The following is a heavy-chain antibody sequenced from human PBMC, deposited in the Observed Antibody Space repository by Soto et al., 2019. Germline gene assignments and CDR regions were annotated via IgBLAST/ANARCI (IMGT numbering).Heavy chain of an antibody. V-gene: IGHV3-30*18. CDR3: AKDRGQLAVAAITGGGDFDK. J-gene: IGHJ3*02. Sequence: QVQLVESGGGVVQPGTSLRLSCAASGFTLSSYGMHWVRQAPGKGLEWVAVISYTGNNQYYADSVRGRFTISRDNSKRTLYLQMNSLRAEDTAVYYCAKDRGQLAVAAITGGGDFDKWGQGTVVTVSS. D-gene: IGHD6-19*01. CDR2: ISYTGNNQ. CDR1: GFTLSSYG.